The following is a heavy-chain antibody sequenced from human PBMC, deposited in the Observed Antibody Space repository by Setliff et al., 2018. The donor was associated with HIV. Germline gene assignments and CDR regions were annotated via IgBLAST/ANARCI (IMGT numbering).Heavy chain of an antibody. CDR2: TYPGDSTT. CDR1: GYSFTNYW. D-gene: IGHD7-27*01. CDR3: IRRRRAPGAADLESY. Sequence: PGESLKISCKGSGYSFTNYWIGWVRQMPGKGLEWMGVTYPGDSTTRYSPSLEGQVTISADRSINIAFLQWSSLEASDTAMYYCIRRRRAPGAADLESYWGQGTLVTVSS. J-gene: IGHJ4*02. V-gene: IGHV5-51*01.